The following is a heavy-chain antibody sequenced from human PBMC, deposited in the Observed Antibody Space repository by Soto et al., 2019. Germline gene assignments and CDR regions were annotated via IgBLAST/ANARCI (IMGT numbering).Heavy chain of an antibody. CDR2: IYWDDEK. CDR1: GFSLHTSGVG. J-gene: IGHJ6*02. D-gene: IGHD2-21*02. V-gene: IGHV2-5*02. Sequence: KESGPTLVKPTQTLTLTCTFSGFSLHTSGVGVGWIRQPPGQALEWLALIYWDDEKRYSPSLRSRLAITKDTSKNQVVLSLTSVDPVDTATYFCAHMSKDDRDRSVYGLDVRGPGATVIVSS. CDR3: AHMSKDDRDRSVYGLDV.